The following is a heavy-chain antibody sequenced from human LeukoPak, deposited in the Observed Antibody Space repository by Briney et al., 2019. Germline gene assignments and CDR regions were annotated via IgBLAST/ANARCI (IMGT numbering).Heavy chain of an antibody. CDR1: GFTFSSYA. D-gene: IGHD4-17*01. CDR2: ISYDGSNK. CDR3: ARGLAAVTTPWDY. Sequence: GGSLRLSCAASGFTFSSYAMHWVRQAPGKGLEWVAVISYDGSNKYYADSVKGRFTISRDNAKNSLYLQMNGLRAEDTAVYYCARGLAAVTTPWDYWGQGTLVTVSS. J-gene: IGHJ4*02. V-gene: IGHV3-30-3*01.